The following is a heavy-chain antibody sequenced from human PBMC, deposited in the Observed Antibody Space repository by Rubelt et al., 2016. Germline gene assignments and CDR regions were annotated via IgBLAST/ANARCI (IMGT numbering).Heavy chain of an antibody. Sequence: EVQLVESGGGLVQPGGSLRLSCAASGFTFSSYSMNWVRQAPGKGLEWISYITSSSGAIHYVDSVKGRFTISRDNAKSSRYLQMNSLRDEDTAGYYCARGLSSSDDYWGQGTLVTVSS. CDR1: GFTFSSYS. D-gene: IGHD6-6*01. CDR2: ITSSSGAI. V-gene: IGHV3-48*02. CDR3: ARGLSSSDDY. J-gene: IGHJ4*02.